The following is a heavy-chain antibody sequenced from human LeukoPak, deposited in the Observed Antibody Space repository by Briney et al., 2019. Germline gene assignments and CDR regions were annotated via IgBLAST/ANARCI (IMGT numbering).Heavy chain of an antibody. V-gene: IGHV3-64*01. CDR2: ISSNGGST. J-gene: IGHJ5*02. Sequence: PGGSLRLSCAASGFTFSSYAMHWVRQAPGKGLEYVSAISSNGGSTYYANSVKGRFTISRDNSKNTLYLQMGSLRAEDMAVYYCARGVNYHDSSGYYHWGQGTLVTVSS. D-gene: IGHD3-22*01. CDR3: ARGVNYHDSSGYYH. CDR1: GFTFSSYA.